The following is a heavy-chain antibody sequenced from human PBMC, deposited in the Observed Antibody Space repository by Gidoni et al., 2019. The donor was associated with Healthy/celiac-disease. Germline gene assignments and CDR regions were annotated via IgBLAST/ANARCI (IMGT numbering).Heavy chain of an antibody. CDR1: GGSFSGYY. Sequence: QVQLQQWGAGLLTPSETLSLTCAVYGGSFSGYYWSWIRQPPGKGLEWIGEINHSGSTNYNPSLKSRVTISVDTSKNQFSLKLSSVTAADTAVYYCARVRRDGYPYYYYGMDVWGQGTTVTVSS. J-gene: IGHJ6*02. CDR2: INHSGST. CDR3: ARVRRDGYPYYYYGMDV. V-gene: IGHV4-34*01. D-gene: IGHD5-12*01.